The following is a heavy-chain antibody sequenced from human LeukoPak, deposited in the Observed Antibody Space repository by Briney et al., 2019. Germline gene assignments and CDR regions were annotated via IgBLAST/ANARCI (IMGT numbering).Heavy chain of an antibody. CDR1: GYTFPNYD. V-gene: IGHV1-8*01. Sequence: ASVKVSCEASGYTFPNYDINWVRQATGQGLEWMGWMNFNSGNTGYAQKFQGRVTMTRNTAISTVYMELSNPKSEDTAIYYCAKVGLGNTAIHIWGQGTMVTVSS. D-gene: IGHD5-18*01. J-gene: IGHJ3*02. CDR2: MNFNSGNT. CDR3: AKVGLGNTAIHI.